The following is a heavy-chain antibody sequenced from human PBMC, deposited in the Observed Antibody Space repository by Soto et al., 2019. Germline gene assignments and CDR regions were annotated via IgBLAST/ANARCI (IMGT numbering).Heavy chain of an antibody. CDR1: GGSISSGGYY. J-gene: IGHJ6*02. V-gene: IGHV4-31*03. D-gene: IGHD5-18*01. CDR3: ARGIQLWSQDYYYGMDV. CDR2: IYYSGST. Sequence: QVQLQESGPGLVKPSQTLSLTCTVSGGSISSGGYYWSWIRQHPGKGLEWIGYIYYSGSTYYNPSLKSRVTISVDTSKNQFSLKLSSVTAADTAVYYCARGIQLWSQDYYYGMDVWGQGTTVTVSS.